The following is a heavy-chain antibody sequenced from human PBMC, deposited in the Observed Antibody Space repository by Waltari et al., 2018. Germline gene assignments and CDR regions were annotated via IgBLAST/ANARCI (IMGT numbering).Heavy chain of an antibody. Sequence: QVQLQESGPGLVKPSETLSLTCTVSGGSISSHYWRWIRQPPGKGLEWIGYIYYSGSTNYNPSLKSRVTISVDTSKNQFSLKLSSVTAADTAVYNCARAKFVGGGVWSRYGMDVWGQGTTVTVSS. J-gene: IGHJ6*02. D-gene: IGHD2-8*02. V-gene: IGHV4-59*11. CDR2: IYYSGST. CDR1: GGSISSHY. CDR3: ARAKFVGGGVWSRYGMDV.